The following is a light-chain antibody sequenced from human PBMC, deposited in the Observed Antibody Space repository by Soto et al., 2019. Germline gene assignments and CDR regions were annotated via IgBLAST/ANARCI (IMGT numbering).Light chain of an antibody. Sequence: QSVLTQPPSASGTPGQRVPISCSGSSSNIGSNTVNWYQLLPGTAPKLLIYSNTQRPSGVPDRFSGSRSGTSASLAISGLQSEDEADYYCAAWDDSLNDPVFGGGTKLTVL. CDR3: AAWDDSLNDPV. V-gene: IGLV1-44*01. CDR2: SNT. J-gene: IGLJ2*01. CDR1: SSNIGSNT.